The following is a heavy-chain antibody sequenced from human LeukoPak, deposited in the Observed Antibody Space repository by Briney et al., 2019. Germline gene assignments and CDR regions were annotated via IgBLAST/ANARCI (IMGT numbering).Heavy chain of an antibody. V-gene: IGHV4-4*02. CDR1: GGSISSSNW. D-gene: IGHD3-22*01. CDR3: ARVGKKDSSGYYYHFDY. Sequence: PSETLSLTCAVSGGSISSSNWWSWVRQPPGKGLEWIGEIYHSGSTNYNPSLKSRVTISVDKSKNQFSLKLSSVTAADTAVYYCARVGKKDSSGYYYHFDYWGQGTLVTVSS. J-gene: IGHJ4*02. CDR2: IYHSGST.